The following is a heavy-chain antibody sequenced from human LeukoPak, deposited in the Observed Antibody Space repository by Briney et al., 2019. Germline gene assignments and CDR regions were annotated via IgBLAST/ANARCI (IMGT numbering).Heavy chain of an antibody. J-gene: IGHJ5*02. CDR2: IYYSGST. Sequence: SETLSLTCTVSGGSISSYYWSWIRQPPGKGLEWIGYIYYSGSTNYNPSLKSRVSISVDTSKNQFSLKLTSVTVADTAVYYCARSGVVVAAMRFDPWGQGTLVTVSS. CDR3: ARSGVVVAAMRFDP. D-gene: IGHD2-15*01. CDR1: GGSISSYY. V-gene: IGHV4-59*01.